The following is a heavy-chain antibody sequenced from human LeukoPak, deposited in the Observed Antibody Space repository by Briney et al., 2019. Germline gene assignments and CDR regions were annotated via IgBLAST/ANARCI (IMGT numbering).Heavy chain of an antibody. D-gene: IGHD3-10*01. V-gene: IGHV5-51*01. Sequence: GESLKISCKGSGYSFTSYWIGWVRQLPGKGLEWMGIIYPGDSDTRYSPSFQGRVTISADKSISTAYLQWSSLKASDTAMYYCARQRFTMRAYAGNWFDPWGQGTLVTVSS. CDR1: GYSFTSYW. CDR2: IYPGDSDT. CDR3: ARQRFTMRAYAGNWFDP. J-gene: IGHJ5*02.